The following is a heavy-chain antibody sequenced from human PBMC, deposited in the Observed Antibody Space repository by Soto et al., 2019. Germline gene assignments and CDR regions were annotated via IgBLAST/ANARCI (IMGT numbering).Heavy chain of an antibody. CDR1: GYTFTSYG. J-gene: IGHJ6*02. Sequence: ASVKVSCKASGYTFTSYGISWVRQAPGQGLEWMGWISAYNGNTNYAQKLQGRVTMTTDTSTSTAYMELRSLRSDDTAVYYCARDWVLWFGELSENYYYYGMDVWGQGTTVTVSS. D-gene: IGHD3-10*01. CDR3: ARDWVLWFGELSENYYYYGMDV. CDR2: ISAYNGNT. V-gene: IGHV1-18*01.